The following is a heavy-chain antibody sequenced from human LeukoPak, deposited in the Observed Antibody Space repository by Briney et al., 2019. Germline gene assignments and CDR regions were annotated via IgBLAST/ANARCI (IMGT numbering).Heavy chain of an antibody. CDR3: ARDRSNYDILTGYYIISNAFDY. CDR2: INAGNGNT. CDR1: GYTFTNYA. J-gene: IGHJ4*02. D-gene: IGHD3-9*01. Sequence: GASVKVSCKASGYTFTNYAMHWVRQAPGQRLEWMGWINAGNGNTKYSQKFQGRVAITRDTSASTAYLELNSLRSEDTAVYYCARDRSNYDILTGYYIISNAFDYWGQGTLVTVSS. V-gene: IGHV1-3*01.